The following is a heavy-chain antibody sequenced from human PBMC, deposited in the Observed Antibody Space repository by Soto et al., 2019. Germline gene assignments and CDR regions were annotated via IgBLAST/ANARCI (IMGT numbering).Heavy chain of an antibody. J-gene: IGHJ3*02. CDR3: ARAGVGATSAFDI. Sequence: ASVKVSCKASGYTFTGYYMHWVRQAPGQGLEWMGWINPNSGGTNYAQKFQGWVTMTRDTSISTAYMELSRLRSDDTAAYYCARAGVGATSAFDIWGQGTMVTVSS. CDR2: INPNSGGT. D-gene: IGHD1-26*01. CDR1: GYTFTGYY. V-gene: IGHV1-2*04.